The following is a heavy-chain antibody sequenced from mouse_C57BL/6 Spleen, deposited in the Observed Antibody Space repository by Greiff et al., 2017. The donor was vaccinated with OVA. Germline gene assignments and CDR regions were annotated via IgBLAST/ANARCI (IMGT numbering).Heavy chain of an antibody. J-gene: IGHJ2*01. CDR3: ARGIYYDYERVFDY. CDR1: GYTFTSYW. V-gene: IGHV1-50*01. CDR2: IDPSDSYT. Sequence: VQLQQPGAELVKPGASVKLSCKASGYTFTSYWMQWVKQRPGQGLEWIGEIDPSDSYTNYNQKFKGKATLTVDTSSSTAYMQLSSLTSEDSAVYYCARGIYYDYERVFDYWGQGTTLTVSS. D-gene: IGHD2-4*01.